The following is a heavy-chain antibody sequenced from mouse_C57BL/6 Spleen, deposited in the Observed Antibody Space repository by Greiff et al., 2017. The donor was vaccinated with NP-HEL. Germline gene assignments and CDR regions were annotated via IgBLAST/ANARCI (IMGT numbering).Heavy chain of an antibody. CDR3: ARRGYGSVFAY. Sequence: VQLQQSGPELVKPGASVKISCKASGYTFTDYYMNWVKQSHGKSLEWIGDINPNNGGTSYNQKFKGKATLTVDKSSSTAYMELRSLTSEDSAVYYCARRGYGSVFAYWGQGTLVTVSA. CDR1: GYTFTDYY. CDR2: INPNNGGT. V-gene: IGHV1-26*01. J-gene: IGHJ3*01. D-gene: IGHD2-2*01.